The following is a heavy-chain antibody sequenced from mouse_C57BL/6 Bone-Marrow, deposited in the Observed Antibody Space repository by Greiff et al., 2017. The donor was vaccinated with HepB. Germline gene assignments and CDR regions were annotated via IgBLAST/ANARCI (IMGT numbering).Heavy chain of an antibody. J-gene: IGHJ3*01. V-gene: IGHV1-54*01. D-gene: IGHD2-5*01. CDR3: ARRANYSKGFAY. Sequence: QVQLQQSGAELVRPGTSVKVSCKASGYAFTNYLIEWVKQRPGQGLEWIGVINPGSGGTNYNEKFKGKATLTADKSSSTAYMQLSSLTSEDSAVYFCARRANYSKGFAYWGQGTLVTVSA. CDR1: GYAFTNYL. CDR2: INPGSGGT.